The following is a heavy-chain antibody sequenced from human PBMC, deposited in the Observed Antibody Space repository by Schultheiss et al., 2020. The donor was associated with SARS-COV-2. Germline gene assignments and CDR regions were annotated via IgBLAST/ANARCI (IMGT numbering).Heavy chain of an antibody. J-gene: IGHJ6*03. V-gene: IGHV3-21*01. Sequence: GGSLRLSCAASGFMFSSHWMNWVRQAPGKGLEWVSSISSTSSYIYYADSLKGRFTVSRDNAKNSLYLQMNSLRAEDTAVYYCARGTPYYYYYYMDVWGKGTTVTVSS. CDR1: GFMFSSHW. CDR3: ARGTPYYYYYYMDV. D-gene: IGHD4-23*01. CDR2: ISSTSSYI.